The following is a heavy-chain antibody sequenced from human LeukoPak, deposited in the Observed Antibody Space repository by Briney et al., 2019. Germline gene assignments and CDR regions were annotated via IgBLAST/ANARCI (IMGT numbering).Heavy chain of an antibody. Sequence: PGRSLRLSCAASGFTFSHSIMHWVRPAPGKGLECVAVVEADGKNMYYADSVKGRFTISRDNSQNTVYLQMNSLRADDTAVYYCAREKSRDGHNEGLYYYYMDVWGKGTTVTVSS. V-gene: IGHV3-30*04. CDR3: AREKSRDGHNEGLYYYYMDV. D-gene: IGHD5-24*01. CDR2: VEADGKNM. J-gene: IGHJ6*03. CDR1: GFTFSHSI.